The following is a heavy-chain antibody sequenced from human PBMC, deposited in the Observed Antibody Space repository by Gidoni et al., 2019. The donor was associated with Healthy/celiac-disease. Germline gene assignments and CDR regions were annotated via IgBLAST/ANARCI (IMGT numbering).Heavy chain of an antibody. CDR2: IIPILGIA. CDR1: GGPFRSYA. CDR3: ANNLGYSSGWFPLDY. D-gene: IGHD6-19*01. J-gene: IGHJ4*02. V-gene: IGHV1-69*09. Sequence: QVQLVQSGAEVKKPGSSVKVSCKASGGPFRSYAISWVRQAPGQGLEWMGRIIPILGIANYAQKFQGRVTITADKSTSTAYMELSSLRSEDTAVYYCANNLGYSSGWFPLDYWGQGTLVTVSS.